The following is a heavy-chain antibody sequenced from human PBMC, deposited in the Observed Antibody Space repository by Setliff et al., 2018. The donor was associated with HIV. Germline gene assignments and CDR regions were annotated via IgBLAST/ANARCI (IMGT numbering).Heavy chain of an antibody. Sequence: SETLSLTCAVYGGSFSGFYWNWIRQPPGKGLEWIGEINHSGSTNYNPSLKSRVTISVYTSKNQFSLRLSSVIAADTAVYYCARGPPGSSIGWYVGYWGQGTLVTVSS. CDR3: ARGPPGSSIGWYVGY. CDR2: INHSGST. V-gene: IGHV4-34*01. D-gene: IGHD6-19*01. J-gene: IGHJ4*02. CDR1: GGSFSGFY.